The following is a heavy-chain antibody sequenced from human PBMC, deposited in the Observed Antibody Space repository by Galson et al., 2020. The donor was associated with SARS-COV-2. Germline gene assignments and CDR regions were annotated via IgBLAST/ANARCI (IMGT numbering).Heavy chain of an antibody. CDR3: ASEIIPGIMSSSDSYDRDG. Sequence: ASVKVSCKASGGTFSSYAISWVRQAPGQGLEWMGRIIPIFGTANYAQKFQGRVTITADKSTSTAYMELSSLSSEDTAVYYCASEIIPGIMSSSDSYDRDGGGRGTSVTIS. V-gene: IGHV1-69*06. J-gene: IGHJ6*03. CDR2: IIPIFGTA. CDR1: GGTFSSYA. D-gene: IGHD2-2*01.